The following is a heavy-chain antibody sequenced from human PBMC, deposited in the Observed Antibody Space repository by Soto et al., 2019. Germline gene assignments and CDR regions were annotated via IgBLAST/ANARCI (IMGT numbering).Heavy chain of an antibody. J-gene: IGHJ5*02. D-gene: IGHD3-10*01. Sequence: PSETLSLTCTVSGGSMSSGGYYWSWIRQHPGKGLEWIGYIYYSGSTYYNPSLKSRVTISVDTSKNQFSLKLSSVTAADTAVYYCARDIYYGSGSYYNVRWFDPWGQGTLVTVSS. V-gene: IGHV4-31*03. CDR3: ARDIYYGSGSYYNVRWFDP. CDR2: IYYSGST. CDR1: GGSMSSGGYY.